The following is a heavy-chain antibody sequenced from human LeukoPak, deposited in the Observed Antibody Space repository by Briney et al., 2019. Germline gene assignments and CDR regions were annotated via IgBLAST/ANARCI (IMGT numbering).Heavy chain of an antibody. V-gene: IGHV3-23*01. CDR1: GFTFSSYA. Sequence: GGSLRLSCAASGFTFSSYAMSWVRQAPGKGLEWVSAISGSGGSTYYADSVKGRFTISRDNFKNTLYLQMNSLRAEDTAVYYCAKDPRYYDFWSGYSVHDAFDIWGQGTMVTVSS. J-gene: IGHJ3*02. D-gene: IGHD3-3*01. CDR2: ISGSGGST. CDR3: AKDPRYYDFWSGYSVHDAFDI.